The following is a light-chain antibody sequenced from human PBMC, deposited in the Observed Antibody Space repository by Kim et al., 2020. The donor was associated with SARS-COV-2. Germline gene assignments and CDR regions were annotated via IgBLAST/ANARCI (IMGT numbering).Light chain of an antibody. V-gene: IGLV3-19*01. J-gene: IGLJ3*02. CDR1: SLRSYY. CDR2: GKN. CDR3: NSRDSSGNHWV. Sequence: AVGQKVRITCQGDSLRSYYASWYQQKPEQAPVLVIYGKNNRPSGIPDRFSGSSSGNTASLTITGAQAEDEADYYCNSRDSSGNHWVFGGGTQLTVL.